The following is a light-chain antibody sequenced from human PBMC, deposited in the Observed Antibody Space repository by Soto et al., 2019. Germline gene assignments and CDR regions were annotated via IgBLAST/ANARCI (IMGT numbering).Light chain of an antibody. V-gene: IGLV2-14*01. Sequence: QSALTQPASVSGSPGQSITISCTGTSSDVGGYNYVSWYQQYPGKAPKLMIYEVSNRPSGVSNRFSGSKSGNTVSLNISGLQAEDEADSYCSSFTSTHKGVFGGVTTLTVL. CDR3: SSFTSTHKGV. CDR1: SSDVGGYNY. CDR2: EVS. J-gene: IGLJ3*02.